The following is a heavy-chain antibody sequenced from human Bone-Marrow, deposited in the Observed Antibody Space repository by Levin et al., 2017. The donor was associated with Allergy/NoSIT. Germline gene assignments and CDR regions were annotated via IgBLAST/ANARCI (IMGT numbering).Heavy chain of an antibody. J-gene: IGHJ5*02. CDR1: GYNFRNYW. V-gene: IGHV5-51*01. CDR3: ARWVAAENLLDP. CDR2: IYPGDSET. Sequence: KGGESLKISCKASGYNFRNYWIAWVRQMPGKGLEWLGMIYPGDSETRYMRSFQGQVTMSADTSINTAYLQWNSLEASDTAFYYCARWVAAENLLDPWGQGTQVTVSS. D-gene: IGHD2-15*01.